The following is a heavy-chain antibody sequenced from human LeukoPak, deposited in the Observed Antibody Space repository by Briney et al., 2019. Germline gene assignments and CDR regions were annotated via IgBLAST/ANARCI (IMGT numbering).Heavy chain of an antibody. V-gene: IGHV1-18*01. Sequence: PGASVKVSCRASGFTFTSYAISWDRQAPGQGLEWMGWIGAYNGDTNYAQKLQGRITMTTDTSTTTAYMELRSLRSDDTAVYYCARDSKYYYDTSRWRPPVDYWGQGTLVTVSS. CDR2: IGAYNGDT. J-gene: IGHJ4*02. D-gene: IGHD3-22*01. CDR3: ARDSKYYYDTSRWRPPVDY. CDR1: GFTFTSYA.